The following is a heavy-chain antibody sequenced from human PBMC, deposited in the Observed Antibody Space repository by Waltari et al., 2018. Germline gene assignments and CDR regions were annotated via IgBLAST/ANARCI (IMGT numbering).Heavy chain of an antibody. D-gene: IGHD3-22*01. J-gene: IGHJ3*02. CDR3: ARDVVTMIVEVGAFDI. Sequence: EVQLVESGGGLVQPGGSLRLSCAASGFTFSSYSMNWVRQAPGKGLEWVSYISSSSSTIYYADSVKGRFTISRDNAKNSLYLQMNSLRAEDTAVYYCARDVVTMIVEVGAFDIWGQGTMVTVSS. CDR1: GFTFSSYS. CDR2: ISSSSSTI. V-gene: IGHV3-48*04.